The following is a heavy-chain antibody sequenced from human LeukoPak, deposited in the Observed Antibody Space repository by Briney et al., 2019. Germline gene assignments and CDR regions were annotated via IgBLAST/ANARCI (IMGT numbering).Heavy chain of an antibody. CDR3: ARAETYYDFWSGYYPGFYFDY. V-gene: IGHV4-59*01. Sequence: SETLSLTGTVSGGSISSYYWSWNRQPPGKELEWIGYIYYSGSTNYNLSLKSRVTISVDTSKNQFSLKLSSVTAADTAVYYCARAETYYDFWSGYYPGFYFDYWGQGTLVTVSS. CDR1: GGSISSYY. J-gene: IGHJ4*02. CDR2: IYYSGST. D-gene: IGHD3-3*01.